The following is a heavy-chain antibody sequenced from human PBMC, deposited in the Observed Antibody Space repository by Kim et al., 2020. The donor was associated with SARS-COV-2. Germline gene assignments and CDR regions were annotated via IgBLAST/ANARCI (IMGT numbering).Heavy chain of an antibody. Sequence: DDTSYYEGSVMGRFTVSRDSDRNTVYLQMNSVRSDDTSIYYCGKGALLDYWGPGTLVTVSS. CDR2: DDTS. J-gene: IGHJ4*02. CDR3: GKGALLDY. V-gene: IGHV3-23*01.